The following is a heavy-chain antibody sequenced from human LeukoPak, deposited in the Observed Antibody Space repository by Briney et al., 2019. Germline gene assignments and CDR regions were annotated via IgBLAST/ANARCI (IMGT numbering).Heavy chain of an antibody. J-gene: IGHJ4*02. CDR1: GFTFSSYA. Sequence: GGSLRLSCTASGFTFSSYAMHWVRQAPGKGLEYVSAISPNGGSPYYANSVKGRFTISRDNSKNTLYLQMGSLRAEGMAVYYCARSQPGLVVDYWGQGTLVTVSS. D-gene: IGHD2-8*02. CDR2: ISPNGGSP. CDR3: ARSQPGLVVDY. V-gene: IGHV3-64*01.